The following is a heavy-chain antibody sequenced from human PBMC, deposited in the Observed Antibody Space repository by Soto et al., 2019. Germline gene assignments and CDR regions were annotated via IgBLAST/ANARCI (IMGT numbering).Heavy chain of an antibody. CDR1: GFSLSTSGMC. J-gene: IGHJ4*02. CDR3: ARRPVSRNSGYYSGYFDY. Sequence: GAGPTLVNPTQTLTLTCTFSGFSLSTSGMCVSWIRQPPGKALEWLALIDWDDDKYYSTSLKARLTISKDTSKNQVVLTMTNMDPVDTATYYCARRPVSRNSGYYSGYFDYWGQGTLVTVSS. CDR2: IDWDDDK. V-gene: IGHV2-70*01. D-gene: IGHD3-22*01.